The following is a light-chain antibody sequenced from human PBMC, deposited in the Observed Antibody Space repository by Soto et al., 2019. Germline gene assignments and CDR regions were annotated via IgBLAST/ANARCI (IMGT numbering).Light chain of an antibody. CDR1: SSDVGGYNY. CDR2: DVS. Sequence: QSALTQPRSVSGSPGQSVTISCTGTSSDVGGYNYVSWYQQHPGKAPKLMIYDVSKRPSGVPDRFSGSKSGNTASLTISGLQAEDEADYYCCSYAGSYISLVVFGGGTKVTVL. J-gene: IGLJ2*01. CDR3: CSYAGSYISLVV. V-gene: IGLV2-11*01.